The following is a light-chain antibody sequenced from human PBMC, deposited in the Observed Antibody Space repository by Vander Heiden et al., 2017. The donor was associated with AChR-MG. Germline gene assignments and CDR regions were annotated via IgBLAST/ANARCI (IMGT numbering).Light chain of an antibody. J-gene: IGKJ5*01. Sequence: IVMTPSPAPPSVSPGERATLSCRASQSVSSILAWYQQKPGQAPRLLFYGASTRATGIPARLSGSGSGTEFTLTISSLQSEDVAVYYCQRYNNWLRFTFGQGTRVEIK. CDR1: QSVSSI. V-gene: IGKV3-15*01. CDR3: QRYNNWLRFT. CDR2: GAS.